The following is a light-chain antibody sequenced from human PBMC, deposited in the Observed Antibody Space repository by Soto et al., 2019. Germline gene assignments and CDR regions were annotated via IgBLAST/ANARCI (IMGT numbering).Light chain of an antibody. Sequence: DIQMTQSPFTLSASVGDRVTITCRASQSIVSWLAWYQQKPGEAPKLLIYDASTLQSGVPSRFSGSGSRTEFTLTITSLQPDDFATYYCQQYFSYSFGGGTKVEIK. V-gene: IGKV1-5*01. CDR2: DAS. CDR3: QQYFSYS. CDR1: QSIVSW. J-gene: IGKJ4*01.